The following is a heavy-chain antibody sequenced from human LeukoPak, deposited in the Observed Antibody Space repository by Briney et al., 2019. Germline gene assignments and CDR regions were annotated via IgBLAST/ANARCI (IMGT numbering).Heavy chain of an antibody. CDR2: IYHSGST. D-gene: IGHD2-15*01. CDR3: ASTDYCSGGSCYRLHAFDI. Sequence: PSETLSLTCTVSGYSISNSYYWGWIRPPPGKGLEWIGSIYHSGSTYYNPSLKSRVTISVDTSKNQFSLKLSSVTAADTAVYYCASTDYCSGGSCYRLHAFDIWGQGTMVTVSS. CDR1: GYSISNSYY. V-gene: IGHV4-38-2*02. J-gene: IGHJ3*02.